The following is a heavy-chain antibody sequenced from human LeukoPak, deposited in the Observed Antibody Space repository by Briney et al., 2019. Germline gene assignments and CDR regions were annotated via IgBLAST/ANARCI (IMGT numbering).Heavy chain of an antibody. J-gene: IGHJ4*02. CDR3: ARDPGSSSLDY. D-gene: IGHD6-13*01. CDR2: IDRDGNVK. Sequence: PGGSLRLSCAASGFTFRSYWMTWVRQTPGKGLEFVANIDRDGNVKNYVGSVKGRFTISRDNAKNSLYLQMNSLRVDDTAMYYCARDPGSSSLDYWGQGSLVTVSS. V-gene: IGHV3-7*01. CDR1: GFTFRSYW.